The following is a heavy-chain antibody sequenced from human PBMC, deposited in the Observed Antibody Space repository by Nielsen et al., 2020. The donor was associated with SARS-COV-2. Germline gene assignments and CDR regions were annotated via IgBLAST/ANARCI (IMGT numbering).Heavy chain of an antibody. CDR2: ISGSGSGT. V-gene: IGHV3-23*01. J-gene: IGHJ4*02. D-gene: IGHD4-23*01. CDR1: GFTFSNYA. Sequence: GGSLRLSCAASGFTFSNYAMSWVRRGPGKGLEWVAGISGSGSGTFYADSVKGRFTISRDNSKNTLYLQVNSLRAEDTAMYFCAKGDDYGGNSVQLHFNYWGQGTLVTVSS. CDR3: AKGDDYGGNSVQLHFNY.